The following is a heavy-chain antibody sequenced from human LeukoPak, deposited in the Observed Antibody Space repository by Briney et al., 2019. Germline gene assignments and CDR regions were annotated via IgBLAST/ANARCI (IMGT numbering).Heavy chain of an antibody. J-gene: IGHJ5*02. CDR3: ARGRYYYDSSGYPYNWFDP. D-gene: IGHD3-22*01. V-gene: IGHV4-61*01. CDR1: GGSVSSANYY. Sequence: SETLSLTCTVSGGSVSSANYYWSWIREPPGKGLEWIGYIHYSGSTHNNPSLKSRVTISVDTSKNQFSLKLSSVTTADTAVYYCARGRYYYDSSGYPYNWFDPWGQGTLVTVSS. CDR2: IHYSGST.